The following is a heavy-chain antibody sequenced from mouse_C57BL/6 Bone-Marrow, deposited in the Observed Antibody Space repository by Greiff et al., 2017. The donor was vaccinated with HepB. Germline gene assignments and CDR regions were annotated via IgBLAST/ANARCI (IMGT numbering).Heavy chain of an antibody. CDR2: IDPENGDT. CDR1: GFNITDDY. J-gene: IGHJ1*03. CDR3: TTDGISPDFGV. Sequence: VQLQQSGAELVRPGASVKLSCTASGFNITDDYMHWVKQRPEQGQEWIVWIDPENGDTEYASKFQGKATITADKSSNTAYLKLRSRTSEDTAVYYGTTDGISPDFGVWGTGTTVTVAS. V-gene: IGHV14-4*01. D-gene: IGHD1-1*01.